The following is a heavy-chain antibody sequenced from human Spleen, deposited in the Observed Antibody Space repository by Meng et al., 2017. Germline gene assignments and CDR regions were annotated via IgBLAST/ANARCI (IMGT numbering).Heavy chain of an antibody. V-gene: IGHV3-11*04. CDR2: ISTGGNTI. CDR3: ARDRVRGVIIDY. J-gene: IGHJ4*02. CDR1: GFTFSDFY. Sequence: GESLKISCAASGFTFSDFYMSWIRQAPGKGLEWVSYISTGGNTIYYADSVKGRFTLSRDNAKNSLYLQMNSLRAEDTAVYYCARDRVRGVIIDYWGQGTLVTVSS. D-gene: IGHD3-10*01.